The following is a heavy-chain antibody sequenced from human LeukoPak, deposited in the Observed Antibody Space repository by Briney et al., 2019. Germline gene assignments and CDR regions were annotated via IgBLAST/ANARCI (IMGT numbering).Heavy chain of an antibody. J-gene: IGHJ4*02. CDR2: ISYSGSS. V-gene: IGHV4-59*02. D-gene: IGHD6-13*01. CDR1: SDSVSSYY. Sequence: PSETLSLPCTVSSDSVSSYYWGWIRQPPGKGLEWIGFISYSGSSNYNPSLKSRVTLSIDTSKNQFSPKMSSLTAAHTAVYYWARRWGLGGSWEIGYWGQGILVTVSS. CDR3: ARRWGLGGSWEIGY.